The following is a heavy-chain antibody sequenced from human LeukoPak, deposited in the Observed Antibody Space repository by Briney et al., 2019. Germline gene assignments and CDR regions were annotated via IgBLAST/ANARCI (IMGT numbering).Heavy chain of an antibody. D-gene: IGHD2-2*01. Sequence: ASVKVSCKASGYTFTAYYMHWVRQAPGQGLEWMGWINPNSGGTNYAQKFQGRVTVTRDTSISTAYMELRSLRSDDTAVYYCARDPNIVVVPAARSYDAFDIWGQGTMVTVSS. CDR2: INPNSGGT. J-gene: IGHJ3*02. V-gene: IGHV1-2*02. CDR1: GYTFTAYY. CDR3: ARDPNIVVVPAARSYDAFDI.